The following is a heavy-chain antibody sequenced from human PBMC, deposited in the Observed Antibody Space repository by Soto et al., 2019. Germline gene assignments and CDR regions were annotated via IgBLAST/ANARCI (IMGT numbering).Heavy chain of an antibody. CDR3: ATEWQNIVVVPAALGY. Sequence: ASVKVSCKASGYTFTSYGISWVRQAPGQGLEWMGIINPSGGSTSYAQKFQGRVTMTRDTSTSTVYMELSSLRSEDTAVYYCATEWQNIVVVPAALGYWGQGTLVTVSS. J-gene: IGHJ4*02. CDR2: INPSGGST. CDR1: GYTFTSYG. D-gene: IGHD2-2*01. V-gene: IGHV1-46*03.